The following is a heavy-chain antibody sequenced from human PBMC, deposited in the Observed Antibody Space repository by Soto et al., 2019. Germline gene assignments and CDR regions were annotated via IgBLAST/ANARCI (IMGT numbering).Heavy chain of an antibody. D-gene: IGHD6-13*01. V-gene: IGHV4-31*03. CDR2: ISYSGST. Sequence: SETLSLTCTVSGGSTSSGGYYWSWIRQHPGKGLEWIGFISYSGSTSYNPSLKSRVSISADTSKNHFSLRVSSVTAADTAVYYCAREVSTHFEYWGQGTLVTVSS. CDR1: GGSTSSGGYY. CDR3: AREVSTHFEY. J-gene: IGHJ4*02.